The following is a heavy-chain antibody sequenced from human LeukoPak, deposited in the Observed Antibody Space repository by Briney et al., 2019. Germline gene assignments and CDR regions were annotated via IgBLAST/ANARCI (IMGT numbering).Heavy chain of an antibody. Sequence: ASVKVSCKASGYTFTSYYMNWVGQAAGQGGEWREIINPIGGSTTFAQKFQGRVTITRHTSTSTVYMELSSLRSEDTAVYYCARGWYISAWYDFCVQGTLVTVSS. CDR2: INPIGGST. D-gene: IGHD6-19*01. CDR3: ARGWYISAWYDF. V-gene: IGHV1-46*01. J-gene: IGHJ5*01. CDR1: GYTFTSYY.